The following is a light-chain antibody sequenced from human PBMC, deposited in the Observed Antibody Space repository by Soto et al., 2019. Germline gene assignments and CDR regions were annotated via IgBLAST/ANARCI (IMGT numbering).Light chain of an antibody. CDR2: DVT. J-gene: IGLJ1*01. CDR1: SSDVGGYNY. CDR3: SSYTTSNTRQIV. Sequence: QSVLTHPASVSGSPGQSITIPCTGTSSDVGGYNYVSWYQHHPGKAPKLIIYDVTNRPSGVSNPFSGSKSGNTASLTISGLQPEDEADYYCSSYTTSNTRQIVFGTGTKVPVL. V-gene: IGLV2-14*03.